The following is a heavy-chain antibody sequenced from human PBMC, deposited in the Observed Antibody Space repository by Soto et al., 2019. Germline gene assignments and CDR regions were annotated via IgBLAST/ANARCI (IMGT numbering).Heavy chain of an antibody. CDR3: ARIGWRDVWSGYIYYYYGMEV. J-gene: IGHJ6*02. V-gene: IGHV1-2*04. D-gene: IGHD3-3*01. CDR2: INPNSGGT. Sequence: ASVKVSCKASGYTFTGYYMHWVRQAPGQGLERMGWINPNSGGTNYAQKFQGWVTMTRDTSISTAYMELSRLRSDDTAVYYCARIGWRDVWSGYIYYYYGMEVWGQGTTVTVSS. CDR1: GYTFTGYY.